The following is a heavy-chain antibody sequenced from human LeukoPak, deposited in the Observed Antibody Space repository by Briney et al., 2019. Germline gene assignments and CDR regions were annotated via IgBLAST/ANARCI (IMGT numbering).Heavy chain of an antibody. V-gene: IGHV6-1*01. Sequence: SQTLSLTCAISGDSVSSNSAAWNWIRQSPSRGLEWLGRTHYRSKWYYGYAPSVKGRIIINADTSKNQFSLQLNSVTPEDTAVYYCARGGGWLHYWGQGTLVTVSS. CDR3: ARGGGWLHY. CDR2: THYRSKWYY. J-gene: IGHJ4*02. D-gene: IGHD6-19*01. CDR1: GDSVSSNSAA.